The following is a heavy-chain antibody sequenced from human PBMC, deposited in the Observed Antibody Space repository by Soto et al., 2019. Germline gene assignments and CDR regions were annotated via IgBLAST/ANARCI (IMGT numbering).Heavy chain of an antibody. CDR1: GGSIRSGGYY. CDR3: ARERGLEADGDDFRYFSYMDV. D-gene: IGHD3-10*01. CDR2: IHYGGST. Sequence: QVQLQESGPGLVKPSQTLSLTCTVSGGSIRSGGYYWSWIRQHPGKGLEWIGHIHYGGSTSYNPSLKSRVAISVDTSKTQFSLRLSSVAVADTAVYFCARERGLEADGDDFRYFSYMDVWGSGTTVTVSS. V-gene: IGHV4-31*03. J-gene: IGHJ6*03.